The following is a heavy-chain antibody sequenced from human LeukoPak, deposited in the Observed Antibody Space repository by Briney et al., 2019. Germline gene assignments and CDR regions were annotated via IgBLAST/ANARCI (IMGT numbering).Heavy chain of an antibody. CDR3: LREVDWKYAFDY. D-gene: IGHD1-7*01. CDR1: GFTFSSFW. CDR2: IKQDETEK. J-gene: IGHJ4*02. Sequence: GGSLRLSCTASGFTFSSFWMGWVRQAPGKGLEWVANIKQDETEKFYLGSVKGRFTISRDNSNNMLYLQMSSLRAEDTALYYCLREVDWKYAFDYWGRGTLVTVSS. V-gene: IGHV3-7*01.